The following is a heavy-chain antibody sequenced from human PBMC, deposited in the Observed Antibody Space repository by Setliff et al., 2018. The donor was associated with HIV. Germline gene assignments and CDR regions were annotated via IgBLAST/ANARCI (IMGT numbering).Heavy chain of an antibody. CDR2: MHHSGST. CDR1: GDSITNDDYY. J-gene: IGHJ4*02. D-gene: IGHD3-16*01. CDR3: ARLRLAVMMSLDYFDL. Sequence: PSETLSLTCTVSGDSITNDDYYWGWIRQPPGKGLEWIGNMHHSGSTYYNPSLKSRVTMSVDVSTNQFSLRLTSVTAADTAVYYCARLRLAVMMSLDYFDLWGQGTLVTVSS. V-gene: IGHV4-39*07.